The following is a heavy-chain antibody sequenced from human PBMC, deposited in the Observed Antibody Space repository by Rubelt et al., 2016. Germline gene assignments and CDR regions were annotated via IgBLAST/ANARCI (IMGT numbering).Heavy chain of an antibody. CDR2: IYSGGST. V-gene: IGHV3-66*04. CDR3: AGLDVVVVAATVEDY. J-gene: IGHJ4*02. CDR1: GFTVSSNY. D-gene: IGHD2-15*01. Sequence: EVQLVESGGGLVQPGGSLRLSCAASGFTVSSNYMSWVRQAPGKGLEWVSVIYSGGSTYYADSVKGRFTISRGHTKNTLYLQMNSLRAEDTAVYYCAGLDVVVVAATVEDYWGQGTLVTVAS.